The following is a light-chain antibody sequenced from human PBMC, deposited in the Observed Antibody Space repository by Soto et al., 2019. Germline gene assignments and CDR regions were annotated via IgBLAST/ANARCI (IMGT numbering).Light chain of an antibody. Sequence: AIRMTQSPSSLSASTGDRVTITCRASQGISSYLAWYQQKPGKAPKLLIYAASTLQSGVPSRFSGSGSGTYFTLTISCLQSEDFAAYYCQQYYSYPYTFGHGTKLEIK. CDR2: AAS. V-gene: IGKV1-8*01. J-gene: IGKJ2*01. CDR3: QQYYSYPYT. CDR1: QGISSY.